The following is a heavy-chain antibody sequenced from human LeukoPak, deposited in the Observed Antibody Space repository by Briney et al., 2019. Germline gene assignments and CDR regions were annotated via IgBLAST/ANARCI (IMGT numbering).Heavy chain of an antibody. D-gene: IGHD1-1*01. J-gene: IGHJ4*02. Sequence: GESLKISCRGSGYSFTNYWIGWVRQMPGKGLEWMGIIYPADSDTRYSPSFQGQVTISADKSISTAYLQWSSLKASDTATYYCVGRGTGTTLAFDYWGQGTLVTVSS. CDR1: GYSFTNYW. V-gene: IGHV5-51*01. CDR3: VGRGTGTTLAFDY. CDR2: IYPADSDT.